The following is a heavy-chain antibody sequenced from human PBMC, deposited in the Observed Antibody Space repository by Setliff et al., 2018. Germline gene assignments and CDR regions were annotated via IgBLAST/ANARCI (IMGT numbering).Heavy chain of an antibody. Sequence: SETLSLTCAVSGASTTTYYWSWIRQPPGKGLEWIGYVFYGGSTKFNPPLKSRASISVDTTKNQFSLRLSAVTAADTAVYYCARDVGGEGYFDSWGQGTLVTVSS. V-gene: IGHV4-59*12. CDR2: VFYGGST. CDR3: ARDVGGEGYFDS. D-gene: IGHD3-10*01. CDR1: GASTTTYY. J-gene: IGHJ4*02.